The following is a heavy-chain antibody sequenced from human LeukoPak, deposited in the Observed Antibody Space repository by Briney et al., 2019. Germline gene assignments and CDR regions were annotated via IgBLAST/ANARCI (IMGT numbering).Heavy chain of an antibody. CDR1: GFTFSSYA. J-gene: IGHJ6*02. D-gene: IGHD3-3*01. Sequence: PGGSLRLSCAASGFTFSSYAMHWVRQAPGKGLEWVAVISYDGSNKYYADSVKGRFTISRDNSKNTLYLQMNSLRAEDTAVYYCARDFEPEASEYYDFWSGYNLYYYYGMDVWGQGTTVTVSS. CDR3: ARDFEPEASEYYDFWSGYNLYYYYGMDV. CDR2: ISYDGSNK. V-gene: IGHV3-30-3*01.